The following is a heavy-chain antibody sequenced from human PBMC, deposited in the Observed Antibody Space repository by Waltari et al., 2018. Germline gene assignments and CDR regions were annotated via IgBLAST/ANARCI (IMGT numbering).Heavy chain of an antibody. D-gene: IGHD6-25*01. J-gene: IGHJ4*02. V-gene: IGHV4-38-2*01. CDR2: IYHSGST. CDR1: GYSISSGYY. CDR3: ARLDSPITHAAIDY. Sequence: QVQLQESGPGLVKPSETLSLTCAVSGYSISSGYYWGWIRQPPGKGLEWIGSIYHSGSTYYNPSLKSRVTISVDTSKNQFSLKLSSVTAADTAVYYCARLDSPITHAAIDYWGQGTLVTVSS.